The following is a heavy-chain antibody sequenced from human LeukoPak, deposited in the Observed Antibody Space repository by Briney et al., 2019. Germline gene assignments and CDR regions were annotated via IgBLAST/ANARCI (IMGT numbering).Heavy chain of an antibody. J-gene: IGHJ4*02. V-gene: IGHV3-66*01. CDR2: IYSGGST. CDR1: GFTFSGSW. CDR3: ARDMTTVTKGDY. Sequence: PGGSLRLSCAASGFTFSGSWMSWVRQAPGKGLEWVSVIYSGGSTYYADSVKGRFTISRDNSKNTLYLQLSSLRAEDTAVYYCARDMTTVTKGDYWGQGTLVTVSS. D-gene: IGHD4-17*01.